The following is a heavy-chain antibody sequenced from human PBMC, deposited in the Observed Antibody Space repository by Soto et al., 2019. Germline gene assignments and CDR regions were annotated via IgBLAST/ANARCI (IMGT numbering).Heavy chain of an antibody. J-gene: IGHJ5*02. CDR3: ARGYNSTWDVFDL. CDR1: GGTFSNSA. V-gene: IGHV1-69*06. Sequence: QVQLVQSGAEVKKPGSSVKVSCKASGGTFSNSAIGWVRKAPGQGLEWMGGIIPMFGTANYAQKFQGRVTITADTSTSTAYMDLSSLRSEDTAFYYCARGYNSTWDVFDLWGQGTLVTVSP. CDR2: IIPMFGTA. D-gene: IGHD6-13*01.